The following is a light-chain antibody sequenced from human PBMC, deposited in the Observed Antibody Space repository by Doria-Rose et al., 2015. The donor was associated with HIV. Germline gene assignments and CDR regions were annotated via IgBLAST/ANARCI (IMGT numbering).Light chain of an antibody. V-gene: IGLV1-40*01. CDR3: QSYDLRLNDWV. CDR2: TNV. J-gene: IGLJ3*02. Sequence: RVTISCTGSTSNIGAHFDVHWYQQHPGTVPKLLIYTNVHRPSGVPDRFSGSRSGTSASLAISGLQSEDEADYYCQSYDLRLNDWVFGGGTKLTIL. CDR1: TSNIGAHFD.